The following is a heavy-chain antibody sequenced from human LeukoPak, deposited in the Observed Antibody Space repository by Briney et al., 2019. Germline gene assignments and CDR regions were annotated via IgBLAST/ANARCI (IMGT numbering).Heavy chain of an antibody. CDR3: ARLPARYSGYDLVFDY. CDR2: IYPGDSDT. D-gene: IGHD5-12*01. CDR1: GYSFTSYW. J-gene: IGHJ4*02. V-gene: IGHV5-51*01. Sequence: GESLKISCKGSGYSFTSYWIGWVRQMPGEGLEWMGIIYPGDSDTRYSPPFQGQVTISADKSINTAYLQWSSLKASDTAMYYCARLPARYSGYDLVFDYWGQGTLVTVSS.